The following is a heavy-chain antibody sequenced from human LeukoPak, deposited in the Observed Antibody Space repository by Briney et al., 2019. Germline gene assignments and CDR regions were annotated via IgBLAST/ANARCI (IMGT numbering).Heavy chain of an antibody. J-gene: IGHJ4*02. D-gene: IGHD6-6*01. CDR3: ARERRIAARPGALGY. V-gene: IGHV3-30*01. CDR1: GFTFSSYA. Sequence: GRSLRLSCAASGFTFSSYAMHWVRQAPGKGLEWVAVISYDGSNKYYADSVKGRFTISRDNSKNTLYLQMNSLRAEDTAVYYCARERRIAARPGALGYWGQGTLVTVSS. CDR2: ISYDGSNK.